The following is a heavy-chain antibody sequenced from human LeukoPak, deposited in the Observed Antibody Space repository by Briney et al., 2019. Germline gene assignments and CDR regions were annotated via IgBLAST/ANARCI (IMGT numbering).Heavy chain of an antibody. Sequence: SETLSLTCTVSGGSISSSSYYWGWIRQPPGEGLEWMGSIYYSGSTYYNPSLKSRVTITVGTSRNQFSLKLSSVTAADTAVYYCASLPSFYYYYYMDVWGKGTTVTVSS. J-gene: IGHJ6*03. V-gene: IGHV4-39*07. CDR1: GGSISSSSYY. CDR3: ASLPSFYYYYYMDV. CDR2: IYYSGST. D-gene: IGHD2-2*01.